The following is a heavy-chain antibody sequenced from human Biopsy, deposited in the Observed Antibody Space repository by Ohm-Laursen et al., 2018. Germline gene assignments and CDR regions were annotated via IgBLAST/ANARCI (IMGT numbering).Heavy chain of an antibody. J-gene: IGHJ6*04. CDR3: ARVPAYPSIDGYYGLDL. Sequence: GASVKVSCKVSGYTFAGYYLHWVRQAPGHGLERMGWINPNSGNANYAQSFQGRLTVTRDTSISTAYMELTSLTFDDTAIYYCARVPAYPSIDGYYGLDLWGKGTTVIVSS. D-gene: IGHD3-9*01. CDR2: INPNSGNA. CDR1: GYTFAGYY. V-gene: IGHV1-2*02.